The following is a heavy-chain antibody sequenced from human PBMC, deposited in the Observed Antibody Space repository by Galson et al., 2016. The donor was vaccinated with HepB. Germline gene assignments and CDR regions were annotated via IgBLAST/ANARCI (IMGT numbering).Heavy chain of an antibody. D-gene: IGHD2-2*01. CDR3: ARSLTVQPAAPLDP. Sequence: SETLSLTCSVSGGPIGNFYWSWIRLSPGKGLEWIGHIHYSGNTKYNSSLKSRVTMSVDTSKNQFSLNLRSVTAADTAVYYCARSLTVQPAAPLDPWGQGILVAVSS. CDR1: GGPIGNFY. V-gene: IGHV4-59*08. CDR2: IHYSGNT. J-gene: IGHJ5*02.